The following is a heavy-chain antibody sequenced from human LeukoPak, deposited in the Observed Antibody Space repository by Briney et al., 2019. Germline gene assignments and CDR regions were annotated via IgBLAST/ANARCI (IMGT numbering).Heavy chain of an antibody. J-gene: IGHJ4*02. CDR1: GGSISSSSYY. D-gene: IGHD3-3*01. Sequence: SETLSLTCTVSGGSISSSSYYWGWIRQPPGKGLEWIGSIYYSGSTNYNPSLKSRVTISVDTSKNQFSLKLSSVTAADTAVYYCARRGTYDFWSGRYYFDYWGQGTLVTVSS. CDR2: IYYSGST. V-gene: IGHV4-39*07. CDR3: ARRGTYDFWSGRYYFDY.